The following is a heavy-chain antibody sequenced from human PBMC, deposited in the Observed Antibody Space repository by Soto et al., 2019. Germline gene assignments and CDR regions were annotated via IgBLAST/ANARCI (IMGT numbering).Heavy chain of an antibody. CDR3: ARLRLTGYFDY. J-gene: IGHJ4*02. CDR1: GFTFSDHY. Sequence: QVQLVESGGGLVKPGGSLRLSCVASGFTFSDHYMTWIRQAPGKGLEWLSYIRTSSSYTNYADSVKGRFTISRDNAMNSLYLQMNSLRAEDTAVYYCARLRLTGYFDYWGQGTLVTVSS. V-gene: IGHV3-11*05. CDR2: IRTSSSYT.